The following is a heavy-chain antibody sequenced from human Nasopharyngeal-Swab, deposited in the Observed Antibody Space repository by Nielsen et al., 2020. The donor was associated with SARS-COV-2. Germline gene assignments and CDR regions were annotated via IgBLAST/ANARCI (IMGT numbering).Heavy chain of an antibody. CDR3: ARSEATVVTTYYYYGMDV. D-gene: IGHD4-23*01. CDR1: GNTLTSHS. J-gene: IGHJ6*02. CDR2: INDGNGKT. Sequence: ASVKVSCKASGNTLTSHSIHWVRQAPGQRLEWMGWINDGNGKTEYSQKFQGRVTITRDTSASTNYMELSSLRSDDTAVYYCARSEATVVTTYYYYGMDVWGQGTTVTVSS. V-gene: IGHV1-3*01.